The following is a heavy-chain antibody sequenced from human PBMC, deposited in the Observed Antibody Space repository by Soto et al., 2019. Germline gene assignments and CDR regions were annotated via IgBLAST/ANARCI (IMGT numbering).Heavy chain of an antibody. CDR1: GGSISSSSYY. Sequence: PSETLSLTCTVSGGSISSSSYYWGWIRQPPGKGLEWIGSIYYSGSTYYNPSLKSRVTISVDTSKNQFSLRLSSVTAADTAVYYCARASQVLLWFGESPMDVWGQGTTVTVSS. J-gene: IGHJ6*02. D-gene: IGHD3-10*01. V-gene: IGHV4-39*01. CDR3: ARASQVLLWFGESPMDV. CDR2: IYYSGST.